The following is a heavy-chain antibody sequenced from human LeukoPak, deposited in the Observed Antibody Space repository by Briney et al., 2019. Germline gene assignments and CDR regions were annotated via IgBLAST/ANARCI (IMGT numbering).Heavy chain of an antibody. V-gene: IGHV3-7*04. CDR3: AGRGDGNLYYFDH. CDR1: GFTFSSYW. Sequence: GGSLRLSRAASGFTFSSYWMSWVRQAPGKGLEWVANIKQDGGEKYYVDSVKGRFTISRDNAKNSLYLQMNSLRSEDTAVYYCAGRGDGNLYYFDHWGQGTLVTASS. CDR2: IKQDGGEK. D-gene: IGHD5-24*01. J-gene: IGHJ4*02.